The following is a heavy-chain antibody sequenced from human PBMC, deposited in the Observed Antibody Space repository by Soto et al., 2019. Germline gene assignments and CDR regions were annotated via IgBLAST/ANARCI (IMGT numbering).Heavy chain of an antibody. D-gene: IGHD3-10*01. Sequence: QVQLVESGGGVVQPGRSLRLSCAASGFTFSSYAMHWVRQAPGKGLEWVAVISYDGSNKYYADSVEGRFTISRDNSKNTLYLQMNSLRAEDTAVYYCARDIVGRGVITASYGMDVWGQGTTVTVSS. CDR1: GFTFSSYA. J-gene: IGHJ6*02. CDR3: ARDIVGRGVITASYGMDV. CDR2: ISYDGSNK. V-gene: IGHV3-30-3*01.